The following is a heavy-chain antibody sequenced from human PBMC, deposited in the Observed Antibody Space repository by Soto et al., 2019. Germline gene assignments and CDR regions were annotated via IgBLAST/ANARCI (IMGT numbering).Heavy chain of an antibody. Sequence: LRLSCAASGITFTRYSMNWVRQAPGKGLEWVSSISSTTNYIYYGDSMKGRFTISRDNAKNSLYLEMNSLRAEDTAVYYCARESEDLTSNFDYWGQGTLVTVSS. CDR3: ARESEDLTSNFDY. J-gene: IGHJ4*02. CDR2: ISSTTNYI. V-gene: IGHV3-21*06. CDR1: GITFTRYS.